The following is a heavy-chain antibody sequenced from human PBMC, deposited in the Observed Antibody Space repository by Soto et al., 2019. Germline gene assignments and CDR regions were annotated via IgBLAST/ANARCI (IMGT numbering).Heavy chain of an antibody. Sequence: VQLLESGGGLVQPGGSLRLSCAASGFTFSSYAMSWVRQAPGKGLEWVSAISGSGGSTYYADSVKGRFTISRDNSKNTLYLQMNSLRAEDTAVYYCAKDTVTIIGAQNWFDPWGQGTLVTVSS. V-gene: IGHV3-23*01. CDR1: GFTFSSYA. CDR3: AKDTVTIIGAQNWFDP. CDR2: ISGSGGST. J-gene: IGHJ5*02. D-gene: IGHD4-4*01.